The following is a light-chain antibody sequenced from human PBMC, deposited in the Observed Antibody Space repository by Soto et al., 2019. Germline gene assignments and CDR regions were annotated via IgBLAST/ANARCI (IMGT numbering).Light chain of an antibody. Sequence: QSALTQPPSASGSPRQSVTISFTGTGSDVGGYNYVSWYQQHPGKAPKLMIYEVSKRPSRVPDRFSGYKSGNTASLTDSGLQAEDEADYYCSSYAGSNIPVVFGGGTKLTVL. J-gene: IGLJ2*01. CDR2: EVS. V-gene: IGLV2-8*01. CDR1: GSDVGGYNY. CDR3: SSYAGSNIPVV.